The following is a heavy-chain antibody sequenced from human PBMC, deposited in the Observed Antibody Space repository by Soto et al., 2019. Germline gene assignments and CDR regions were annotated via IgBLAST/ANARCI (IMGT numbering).Heavy chain of an antibody. Sequence: GGSLRLSCAASGFTFSSYGMHWVRQAPGKGLEWVAVISYDGNKKYYADSMKGRFTISRDNSKNTLYPQMSSLRTEDTAVYYCAKDWRDVDTPIWGQGTLVTVSS. CDR2: ISYDGNKK. D-gene: IGHD5-18*01. CDR1: GFTFSSYG. V-gene: IGHV3-30*18. CDR3: AKDWRDVDTPI. J-gene: IGHJ4*02.